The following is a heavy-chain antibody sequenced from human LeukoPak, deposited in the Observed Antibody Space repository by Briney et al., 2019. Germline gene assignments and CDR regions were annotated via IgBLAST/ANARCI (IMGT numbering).Heavy chain of an antibody. CDR2: INSDGSST. Sequence: GGSLRLSCAASGFRFSSYWMHWVRHAPGKGLVWVSRINSDGSSTSYADSVKGRFTISRDNAKNTLSLQMNSLRADDTAVYYCVRGIGDDYWGQGTLVTVSS. CDR3: VRGIGDDY. D-gene: IGHD3-10*01. V-gene: IGHV3-74*01. J-gene: IGHJ4*02. CDR1: GFRFSSYW.